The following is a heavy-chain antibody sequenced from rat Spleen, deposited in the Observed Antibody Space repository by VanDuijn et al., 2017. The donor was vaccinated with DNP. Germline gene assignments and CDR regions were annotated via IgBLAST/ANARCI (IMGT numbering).Heavy chain of an antibody. J-gene: IGHJ2*01. Sequence: QVQLKESGPGLVQPSQTLSLACSVSGFSLTSYHVHWVRQPSGKGLEWMGVIWTGGSTEYNSALKSRLSINRDTSKSQVFLKMNSLQTEDTATYYCVRAYYGYKAYFDYWGQGVMVTVSS. D-gene: IGHD1-9*01. CDR3: VRAYYGYKAYFDY. CDR1: GFSLTSYH. CDR2: IWTGGST. V-gene: IGHV2-30*01.